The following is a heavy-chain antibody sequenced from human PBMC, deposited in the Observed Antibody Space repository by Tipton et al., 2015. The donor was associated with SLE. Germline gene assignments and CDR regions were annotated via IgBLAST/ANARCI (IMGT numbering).Heavy chain of an antibody. J-gene: IGHJ6*02. Sequence: SLRLSCAASGFTFSSYSMNWVRQAPGKGLEWVSSISSSSSYIYYADSVKGRFTISRDNAKNSLYLQMNSLRAEDTAVYYCARGRILLDYYYYYGMDVWGQGTTVTVSS. CDR3: ARGRILLDYYYYYGMDV. CDR1: GFTFSSYS. D-gene: IGHD2-15*01. CDR2: ISSSSSYI. V-gene: IGHV3-21*01.